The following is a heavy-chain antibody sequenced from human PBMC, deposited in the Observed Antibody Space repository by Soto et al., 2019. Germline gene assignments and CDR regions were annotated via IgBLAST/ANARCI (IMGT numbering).Heavy chain of an antibody. Sequence: ASVKVSCKASGYTFTSNYLHWVRQAPGQGLEWMGIINPSGGSTNFAQKFQGRLSMTRDTSTSTVYMELRSLTSEDTAVYYCARDSATVTSYYYYYMDVWGKGTTVTVSS. CDR1: GYTFTSNY. J-gene: IGHJ6*03. V-gene: IGHV1-46*01. D-gene: IGHD4-17*01. CDR3: ARDSATVTSYYYYYMDV. CDR2: INPSGGST.